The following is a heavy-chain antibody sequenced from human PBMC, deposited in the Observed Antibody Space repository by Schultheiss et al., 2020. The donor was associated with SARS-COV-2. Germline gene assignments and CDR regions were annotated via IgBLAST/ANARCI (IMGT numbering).Heavy chain of an antibody. D-gene: IGHD2-2*01. CDR3: ARAACGTSCYARAFDI. Sequence: GESLKISCAASGFTFSSYGMHWVRQAPGKGLEWVAVIWYDGSNKYYADSVKGRFTISRDNSNNTLYLQMNSLRAEDTAVYYCARAACGTSCYARAFDIWGQGTMVTVSS. V-gene: IGHV3-33*01. J-gene: IGHJ3*02. CDR2: IWYDGSNK. CDR1: GFTFSSYG.